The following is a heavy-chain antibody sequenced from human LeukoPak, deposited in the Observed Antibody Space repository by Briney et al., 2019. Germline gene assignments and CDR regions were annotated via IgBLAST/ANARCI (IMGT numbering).Heavy chain of an antibody. V-gene: IGHV3-21*01. J-gene: IGHJ4*02. CDR1: GFTFSSYN. CDR3: ARDGLQAYYDSSGFFDY. CDR2: ISGSSSFM. D-gene: IGHD3-22*01. Sequence: PGGSLRLSCAASGFTFSSYNMNWVRQAPGKGLEWVSSISGSSSFMSYADSMQGRFTISRDNARNSLYLQMNSLRAEDTAVYYCARDGLQAYYDSSGFFDYWGQGTLVTVSS.